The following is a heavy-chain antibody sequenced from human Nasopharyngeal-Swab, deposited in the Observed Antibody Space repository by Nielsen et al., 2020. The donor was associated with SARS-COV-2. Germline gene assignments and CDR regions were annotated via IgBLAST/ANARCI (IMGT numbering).Heavy chain of an antibody. CDR1: GGSISSSSYY. Sequence: SETLSLTCTVSGGSISSSSYYWGWIRQPPGKGLEWIGSIYYSGSTYYNPSLKSRVTISVDTSKNQFSLKLSSVTAADTAVYYCARHGQGITIFGVVSRYGMDVWGQGTMVTVSS. CDR3: ARHGQGITIFGVVSRYGMDV. V-gene: IGHV4-39*01. D-gene: IGHD3-3*01. J-gene: IGHJ6*02. CDR2: IYYSGST.